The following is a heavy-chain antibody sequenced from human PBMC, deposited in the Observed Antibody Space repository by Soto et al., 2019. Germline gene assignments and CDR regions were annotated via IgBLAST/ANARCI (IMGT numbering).Heavy chain of an antibody. Sequence: SETLSLTCTVSGGSISSGGYYWSWIRQHPGKGLEWIGYIYYSGTSHYNPSLKSRVTISVDTSKNQFSLNLSSVTAADTAVYYCTRAYDVSAFFDYWGQGTLVTVSS. CDR1: GGSISSGGYY. J-gene: IGHJ4*02. CDR3: TRAYDVSAFFDY. D-gene: IGHD3-22*01. CDR2: IYYSGTS. V-gene: IGHV4-31*03.